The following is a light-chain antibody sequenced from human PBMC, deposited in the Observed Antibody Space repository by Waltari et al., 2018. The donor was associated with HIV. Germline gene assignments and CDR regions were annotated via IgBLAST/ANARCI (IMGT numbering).Light chain of an antibody. CDR2: WAS. V-gene: IGKV4-1*01. CDR3: QQYYSSPWT. Sequence: DIVMTQSPDPLAVSLGEWATLNCKSSQSVLSRSNHKNYLAWYQQKPGQTPQLLIYWASTRESGVPDRFSGSGSGTDVALTISSLQAEDVAVYFCQQYYSSPWTFGLGTKVEIK. CDR1: QSVLSRSNHKNY. J-gene: IGKJ1*01.